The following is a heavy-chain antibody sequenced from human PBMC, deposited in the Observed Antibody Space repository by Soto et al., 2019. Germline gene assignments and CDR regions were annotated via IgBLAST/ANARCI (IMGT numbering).Heavy chain of an antibody. CDR1: GFTFSGSA. J-gene: IGHJ4*02. D-gene: IGHD3-10*01. CDR2: IRSKANSYAT. V-gene: IGHV3-73*02. CDR3: TRPGVRGVTDY. Sequence: EVQLVESGGGLVQPGGSLKLSCAASGFTFSGSAMHWVRQASGKGLEWVGRIRSKANSYATAYAASVKGRFTISRDDSTNTADLQMNSLKTEDTAVYFGTRPGVRGVTDYWGQGTLVTVSS.